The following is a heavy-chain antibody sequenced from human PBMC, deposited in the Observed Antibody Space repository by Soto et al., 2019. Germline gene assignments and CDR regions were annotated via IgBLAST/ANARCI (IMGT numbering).Heavy chain of an antibody. D-gene: IGHD3-22*01. CDR1: GGSTSSSRYS. V-gene: IGHV4-39*01. CDR3: YIPGYYDTTAYFRPADWFDI. Sequence: SETLSRTCPISGGSTSSSRYSWGWIRQPPGKGLEWIGSIYYSGSTYYSPSLKSRVTISVDTSQNQFSLRLTSVTAADTAVYYFYIPGYYDTTAYFRPADWFDIWGQGTMVTVSS. CDR2: IYYSGST. J-gene: IGHJ3*02.